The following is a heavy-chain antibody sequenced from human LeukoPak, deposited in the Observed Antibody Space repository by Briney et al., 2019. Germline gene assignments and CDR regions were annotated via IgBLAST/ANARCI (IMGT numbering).Heavy chain of an antibody. CDR3: VRGNAYYYYMDV. CDR2: IYYSGST. CDR1: GGSISSSSYY. J-gene: IGHJ6*03. Sequence: SETLSLTCTVSGGSISSSSYYWGWIRQPPGKGLEWIGSIYYSGSTYYNPSLKSRVTISVDTSKNQFSLKLSSVTAADTAVYYWVRGNAYYYYMDVWGKGTTVTVSS. V-gene: IGHV4-39*07. D-gene: IGHD2-8*01.